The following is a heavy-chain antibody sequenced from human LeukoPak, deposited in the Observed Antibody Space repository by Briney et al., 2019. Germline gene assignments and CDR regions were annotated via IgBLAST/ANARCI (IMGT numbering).Heavy chain of an antibody. D-gene: IGHD5-12*01. J-gene: IGHJ4*02. CDR3: ARDKDEGYSGYDLDY. V-gene: IGHV1-2*02. CDR1: GYTFTGYY. Sequence: ASVKVSCKASGYTFTGYYMHWVRQAPGQGLEWMGWINPNSGGTNYTQKFQGRVTMTRDTSISTAYMELSRLRSDDTAVYYCARDKDEGYSGYDLDYWGQGTLVTVSS. CDR2: INPNSGGT.